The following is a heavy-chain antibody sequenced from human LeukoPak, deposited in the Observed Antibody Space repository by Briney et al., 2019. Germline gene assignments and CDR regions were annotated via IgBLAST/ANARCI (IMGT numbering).Heavy chain of an antibody. CDR1: GGSISSYY. V-gene: IGHV4-59*01. CDR2: IYYSGST. Sequence: SETLSLTCTVSGGSISSYYWSWIRQPPGKGPEWIGYIYYSGSTNYNPSLKSRVTISVDTSKNQFSLKLSSVTAADTAVYYCARTLSGSYEGDAFDIWGQGTMVTVSS. J-gene: IGHJ3*02. D-gene: IGHD1-26*01. CDR3: ARTLSGSYEGDAFDI.